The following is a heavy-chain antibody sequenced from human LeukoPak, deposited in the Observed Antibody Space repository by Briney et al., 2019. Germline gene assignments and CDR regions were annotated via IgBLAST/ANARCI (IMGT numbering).Heavy chain of an antibody. J-gene: IGHJ6*04. CDR2: ITRSRSTT. D-gene: IGHD3-10*02. CDR3: AELGMAMIGGV. V-gene: IGHV3-11*04. CDR1: APSFSDYY. Sequence: PGRSLRLAWAPAAPSFSDYYTNWIRHPAREWLGWVSSITRSRSTTYYADSVKGRSTISRDNAKNSPYLQVSSLRAGQTAVYYCAELGMAMIGGVWGKGTTVTISS.